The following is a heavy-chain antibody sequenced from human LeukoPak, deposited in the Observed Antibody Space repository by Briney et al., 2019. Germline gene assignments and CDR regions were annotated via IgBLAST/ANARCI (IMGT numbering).Heavy chain of an antibody. V-gene: IGHV1-2*02. CDR3: ARRITMVAGGNWFDP. CDR2: INPNSGGT. J-gene: IGHJ5*02. CDR1: GYTFTGYY. D-gene: IGHD3-10*01. Sequence: ASVTVSCKASGYTFTGYYMHWVRQAPGQGLEWMGWINPNSGGTNYAQEFRGRVTMTRDTSISTAYMELSRLRSDDTAVYYCARRITMVAGGNWFDPWGQGTLVTVSS.